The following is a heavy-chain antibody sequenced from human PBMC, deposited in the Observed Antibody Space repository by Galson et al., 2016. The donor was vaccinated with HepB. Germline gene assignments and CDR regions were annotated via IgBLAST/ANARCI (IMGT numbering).Heavy chain of an antibody. Sequence: SETLSLTCAVSGDSISNTNWWSWVRQPPGKGLEWIGEIYHDGNFNFNPSLKSRVTISVDKSKNQFSLKLTSVTAADTAVYFCARGLPFVRGRSNYYSATYSFGMDVWGQGATVTVSS. D-gene: IGHD3-10*02. J-gene: IGHJ6*02. CDR2: IYHDGNF. CDR1: GDSISNTNW. V-gene: IGHV4-4*02. CDR3: ARGLPFVRGRSNYYSATYSFGMDV.